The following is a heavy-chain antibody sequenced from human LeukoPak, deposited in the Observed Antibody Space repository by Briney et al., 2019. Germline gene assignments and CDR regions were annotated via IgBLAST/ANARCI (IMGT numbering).Heavy chain of an antibody. D-gene: IGHD6-13*01. CDR3: ARDKYSSSWGGGWFDP. CDR2: IYHSGST. CDR1: GYSISSGYY. J-gene: IGHJ5*02. V-gene: IGHV4-38-2*02. Sequence: SETLSLTCAVSGYSISSGYYWGWIRQPPGKGLEWIGSIYHSGSTYYNPSLKSRVTISVDTSKNQFSLKLSSVTAADTAVYYCARDKYSSSWGGGWFDPWGQGTLVTVSS.